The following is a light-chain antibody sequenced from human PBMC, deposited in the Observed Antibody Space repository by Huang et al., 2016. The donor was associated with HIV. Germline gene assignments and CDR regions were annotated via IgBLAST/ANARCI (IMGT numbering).Light chain of an antibody. Sequence: DIQMNQSPSSLSASVGDRVTISCRSSQIISTYLIWYRQKPGKAPKLLIYDASSVQMWVPSRCGGSGSGTDFTLTISSLQPEGFASYYCQQSHSTPYTFGQGTKLEIK. CDR2: DAS. V-gene: IGKV1-39*01. J-gene: IGKJ2*01. CDR1: QIISTY. CDR3: QQSHSTPYT.